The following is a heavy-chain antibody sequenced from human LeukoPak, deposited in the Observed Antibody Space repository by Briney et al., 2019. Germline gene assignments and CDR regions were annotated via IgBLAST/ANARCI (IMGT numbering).Heavy chain of an antibody. CDR1: GDSVSSNGVT. Sequence: SQTLSLTCAISGDSVSSNGVTWNWIRQSPSRGLEWLGRTYYRSTWYNDYAVSVRGRITVNPDTSKNQFSLHLNSVTPEDTAVYYCARRLTQYDCFDPWGQGILVTVSS. V-gene: IGHV6-1*01. CDR2: TYYRSTWYN. CDR3: ARRLTQYDCFDP. D-gene: IGHD2-2*01. J-gene: IGHJ5*02.